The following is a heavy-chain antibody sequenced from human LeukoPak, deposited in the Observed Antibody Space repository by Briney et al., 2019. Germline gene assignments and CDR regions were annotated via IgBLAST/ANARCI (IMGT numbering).Heavy chain of an antibody. CDR1: GGTFSSYA. CDR2: IIPIFGTA. CDR3: ARSDPTQYYDFWSGYHFDY. V-gene: IGHV1-69*13. D-gene: IGHD3-3*01. Sequence: ASVKVSCKASGGTFSSYAISWVRQAPGQGLEWMGGIIPIFGTANYAQKFQGRVTITADESTSTAYMELSSLRSEDTAVYYCARSDPTQYYDFWSGYHFDYWGQGTLGTVSS. J-gene: IGHJ4*02.